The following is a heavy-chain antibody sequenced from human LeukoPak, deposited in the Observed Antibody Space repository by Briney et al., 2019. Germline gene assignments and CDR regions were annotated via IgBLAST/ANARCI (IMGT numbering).Heavy chain of an antibody. Sequence: ASVKVSCKASGYTFTSYYLHWVRQAPGQGLEWMGWIIAGNGGTDYTSKFQGRVTMTRDTSISTAYMGLSGLTPDDTAVYFCARDEGELYLVYWGQGTLVTVSS. J-gene: IGHJ4*02. CDR2: IIAGNGGT. D-gene: IGHD1-7*01. CDR3: ARDEGELYLVY. V-gene: IGHV1-2*02. CDR1: GYTFTSYY.